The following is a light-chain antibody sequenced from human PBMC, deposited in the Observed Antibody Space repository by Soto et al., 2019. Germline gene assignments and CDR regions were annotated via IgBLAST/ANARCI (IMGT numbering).Light chain of an antibody. Sequence: QSVLTQPASVSGSPGQSITISCTGTSSDVGSYNLVSWYQQHPGKAPKLMIYEGSKRPSGVSNRFSGSKSGNTASLTISGLQAEDEADYYCCSYAGTYPFVVFGGGTKLTVL. J-gene: IGLJ2*01. CDR1: SSDVGSYNL. CDR3: CSYAGTYPFVV. V-gene: IGLV2-23*03. CDR2: EGS.